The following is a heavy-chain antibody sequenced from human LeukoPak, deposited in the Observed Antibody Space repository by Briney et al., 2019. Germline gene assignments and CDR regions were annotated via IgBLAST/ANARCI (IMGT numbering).Heavy chain of an antibody. CDR1: TRSISSYY. J-gene: IGHJ4*02. V-gene: IGHV4-59*01. CDR3: ARDSYYDFWSGYDN. Sequence: SQTLSLTCTVYTRSISSYYWSCIRHPPGKVLEWIGYIYYSGNTNYNPSLKSRVTISVDTSKNQFSLKLSSVTAADTAVYYCARDSYYDFWSGYDNWGQGTLVTVSS. D-gene: IGHD3-3*01. CDR2: IYYSGNT.